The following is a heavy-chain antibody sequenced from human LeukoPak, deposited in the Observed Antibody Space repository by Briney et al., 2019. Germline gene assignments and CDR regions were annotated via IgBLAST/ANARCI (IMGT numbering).Heavy chain of an antibody. Sequence: PGGSLRLSCAASGFTFSSYAMHWVRQAPGKGLEWVALISYGGSNQNYADSVKGRFTISRDNPKNTLYLQMNSLRAEDTAVYYCARANRPFHSSGWYKDYWGQGTLVTVSS. CDR1: GFTFSSYA. J-gene: IGHJ4*02. V-gene: IGHV3-30-3*01. CDR2: ISYGGSNQ. CDR3: ARANRPFHSSGWYKDY. D-gene: IGHD6-19*01.